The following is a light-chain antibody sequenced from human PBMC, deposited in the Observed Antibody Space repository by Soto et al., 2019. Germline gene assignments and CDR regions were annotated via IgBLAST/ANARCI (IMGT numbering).Light chain of an antibody. CDR3: LQYNTYSGT. J-gene: IGKJ1*01. V-gene: IGKV3-15*01. Sequence: EIVMTPSPATLSVSPVERATLSCRASQSVRSSIAWYQHKPGQAPRLLIYGASTRATGIPARFSGSGSGTEFTLTISGLQPDDFATYYCLQYNTYSGTFGQGTKVDIK. CDR1: QSVRSS. CDR2: GAS.